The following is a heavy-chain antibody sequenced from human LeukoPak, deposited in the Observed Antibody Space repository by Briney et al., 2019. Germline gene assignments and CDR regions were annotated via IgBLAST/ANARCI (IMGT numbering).Heavy chain of an antibody. D-gene: IGHD3-22*01. Sequence: PGGSLRLSCAASGFTFSSYSMNCVRQAPGKGLEWVSSISSSSSYIYYADSVKGRFNISRDNAKKSLYLQMNSLRAEDTAVYYCARGAGHYDSSVVFFDIWGQGTMVTVSS. CDR3: ARGAGHYDSSVVFFDI. J-gene: IGHJ3*02. V-gene: IGHV3-21*01. CDR2: ISSSSSYI. CDR1: GFTFSSYS.